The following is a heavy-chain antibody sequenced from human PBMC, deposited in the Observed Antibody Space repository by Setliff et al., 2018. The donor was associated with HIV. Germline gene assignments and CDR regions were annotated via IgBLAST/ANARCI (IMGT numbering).Heavy chain of an antibody. V-gene: IGHV2-5*01. CDR3: AYSGRQLRGPYFDF. J-gene: IGHJ4*02. Sequence: SGPTLVNPTQTLTLTCTFSGLSLSSSGVGVGWIRQSPGKALEWLAFIYWNNNKHYSTSLKSRLTVTKDTSKNRVVFTMTNMYPVDTATYYCAYSGRQLRGPYFDFWGQGTPVTV. CDR2: IYWNNNK. D-gene: IGHD1-1*01. CDR1: GLSLSSSGVG.